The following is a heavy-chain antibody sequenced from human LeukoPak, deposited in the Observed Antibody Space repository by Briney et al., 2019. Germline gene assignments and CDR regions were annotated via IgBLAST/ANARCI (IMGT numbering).Heavy chain of an antibody. J-gene: IGHJ4*02. D-gene: IGHD3-3*01. CDR2: IYYSGST. CDR1: GGSISSYY. V-gene: IGHV4-59*01. CDR3: ARYYDFWSGYYFDY. Sequence: SETLSLTCTASGGSISSYYWSWIRQPPGKGLEWIGYIYYSGSTNYNPSLKSRVTISVDTSKNQFSLKLSSVTAADTAVYYCARYYDFWSGYYFDYWGQGTLVTVSS.